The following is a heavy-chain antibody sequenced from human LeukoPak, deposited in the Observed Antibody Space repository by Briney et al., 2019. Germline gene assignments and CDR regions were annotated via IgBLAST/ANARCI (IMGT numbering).Heavy chain of an antibody. D-gene: IGHD6-6*01. CDR3: ARERSSSSGGWFDP. V-gene: IGHV1-69*04. CDR2: IIPILGIA. CDR1: GGTFSSYA. Sequence: SVKVSCKASGGTFSSYAISWVRQAPGQGLEWMGRIIPILGIANYAQKFQGRVTITADKSTSTAYMELSSLRSEDTAVYYCARERSSSSGGWFDPWGQGTLVTVSS. J-gene: IGHJ5*02.